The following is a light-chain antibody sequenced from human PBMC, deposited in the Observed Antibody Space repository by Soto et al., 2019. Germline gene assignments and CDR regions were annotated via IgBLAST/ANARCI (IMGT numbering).Light chain of an antibody. Sequence: QLVLTQPPSASVTPGQKVTISCSGSSSNIGGNAVNWYQLLPGTAPKLLMYSNNQRPSGVPDRFSGSKSGTSASLAISGLQSEDEADYYCAAWDDSLNGPVFGGGTKVTVL. V-gene: IGLV1-44*01. J-gene: IGLJ2*01. CDR3: AAWDDSLNGPV. CDR2: SNN. CDR1: SSNIGGNA.